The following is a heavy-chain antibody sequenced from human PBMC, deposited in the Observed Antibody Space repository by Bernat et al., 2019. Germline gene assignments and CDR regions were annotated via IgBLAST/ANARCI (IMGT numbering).Heavy chain of an antibody. V-gene: IGHV3-23*01. CDR3: AKASLKRGYRN. CDR2: ISGSGGST. Sequence: EVQLLESGGDLVQPGGSLRLSCAASGFTFSSYAMSWVRQAPGKGLEWVSAISGSGGSTYYADSGKGRFTISRDNSKNTLYLQMNSLRVEDTAVYYCAKASLKRGYRNWGQGTMVTVSS. D-gene: IGHD2-2*03. CDR1: GFTFSSYA. J-gene: IGHJ3*01.